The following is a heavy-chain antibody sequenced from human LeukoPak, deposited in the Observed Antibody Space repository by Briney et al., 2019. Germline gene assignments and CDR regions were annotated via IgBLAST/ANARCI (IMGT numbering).Heavy chain of an antibody. D-gene: IGHD5-24*01. CDR3: ARDYGYEIDY. Sequence: PGGSLRLSCAASGFTFSNYWMSWVRQAPGKGLECVANIKQDGSEKNYVDSVKGRFTISRDSAKNSLYLQMNSLRVEDTAVYYCARDYGYEIDYWGQGTLVTVSS. J-gene: IGHJ4*02. CDR1: GFTFSNYW. CDR2: IKQDGSEK. V-gene: IGHV3-7*01.